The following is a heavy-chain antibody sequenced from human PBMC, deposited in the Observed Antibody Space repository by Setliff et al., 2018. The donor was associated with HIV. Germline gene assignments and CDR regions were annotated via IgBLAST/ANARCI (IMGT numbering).Heavy chain of an antibody. J-gene: IGHJ4*02. CDR2: IKKDGSQK. CDR3: VRDRGMGTNYFDF. D-gene: IGHD1-1*01. V-gene: IGHV3-7*03. CDR1: GFTVSYYG. Sequence: HPGGSLRLSCAASGFTVSYYGMTWVRQAPGKGLEWVANIKKDGSQKYYVDSVRGRFTISRDNAKNSLYLQMNSLKIEDTALYYCVRDRGMGTNYFDFWGQGTLVTVSS.